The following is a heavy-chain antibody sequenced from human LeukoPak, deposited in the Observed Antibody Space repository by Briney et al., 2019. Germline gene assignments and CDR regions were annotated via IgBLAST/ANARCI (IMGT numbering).Heavy chain of an antibody. Sequence: ASVKVSCKASGYTFTSYGISWVRQAPGQGLEWMGWISAYNGNTNYAQKLQGRVTMTTDTSTSTAYMELRSLRSDDTAVYYCATGMTTVTTPCAFDIWGQGTMVTVSS. CDR3: ATGMTTVTTPCAFDI. CDR2: ISAYNGNT. J-gene: IGHJ3*02. D-gene: IGHD4-17*01. V-gene: IGHV1-18*01. CDR1: GYTFTSYG.